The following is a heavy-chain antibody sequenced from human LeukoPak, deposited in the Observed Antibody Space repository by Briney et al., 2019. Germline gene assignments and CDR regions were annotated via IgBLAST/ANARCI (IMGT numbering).Heavy chain of an antibody. D-gene: IGHD2-21*02. Sequence: SETLYLTCTVSGDSISSSNYFWGWIRQPPGKGLEWIGEISYSGNTYYNPSLKSRVTISMDTSKNQFSLNLNSVTASDTTVYYCARRSPLVAVTTAHYYDYWGPGTLVTVSS. CDR3: ARRSPLVAVTTAHYYDY. V-gene: IGHV4-39*01. J-gene: IGHJ4*02. CDR2: ISYSGNT. CDR1: GDSISSSNYF.